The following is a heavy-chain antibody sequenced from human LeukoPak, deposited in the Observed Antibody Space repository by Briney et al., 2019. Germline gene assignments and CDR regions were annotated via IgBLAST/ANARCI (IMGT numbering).Heavy chain of an antibody. D-gene: IGHD6-19*01. CDR3: AREEQWLVSDAFDI. V-gene: IGHV3-74*01. J-gene: IGHJ3*02. Sequence: PGGSLRLSCAASGFTFSSYWMHWVRQAPGKGLVWVSRINTDGSSTSYADSVKGRFTISRDNAKNTLYLQMNSLRAEDTAVYYCAREEQWLVSDAFDIWGQGTMVTVSS. CDR1: GFTFSSYW. CDR2: INTDGSST.